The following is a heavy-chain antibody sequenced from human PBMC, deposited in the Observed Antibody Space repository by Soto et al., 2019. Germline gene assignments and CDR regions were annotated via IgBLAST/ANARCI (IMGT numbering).Heavy chain of an antibody. V-gene: IGHV3-15*07. J-gene: IGHJ5*02. D-gene: IGHD2-2*01. CDR2: IKSKTDGGTT. CDR3: TTVRGYCSSTSCYGRLFDP. CDR1: GFTFSNAW. Sequence: GGSLRLSCAASGFTFSNAWMNWVRQAPGKGLEWVGRIKSKTDGGTTDYAAPVKGRFTISRDDSKNTLYLQMNSLKTEDTAVYYCTTVRGYCSSTSCYGRLFDPWGQGTLVTVSS.